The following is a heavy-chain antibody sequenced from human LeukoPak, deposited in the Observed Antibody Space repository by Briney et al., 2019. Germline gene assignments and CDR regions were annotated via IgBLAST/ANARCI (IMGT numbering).Heavy chain of an antibody. V-gene: IGHV1-8*01. CDR1: GYTFTSYD. Sequence: ASVTVSCKASGYTFTSYDINWVRQAPGQGLEWMGWMNPNSGNTGYAQKFQGRVTMTRGTSTSTAYMELSSLRSEDTAMYYCARSMVRGVQGPWGQGTLVTVSS. J-gene: IGHJ5*02. CDR3: ARSMVRGVQGP. D-gene: IGHD3-10*01. CDR2: MNPNSGNT.